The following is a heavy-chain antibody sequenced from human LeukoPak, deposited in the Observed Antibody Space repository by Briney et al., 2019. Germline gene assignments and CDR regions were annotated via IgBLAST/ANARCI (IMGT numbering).Heavy chain of an antibody. V-gene: IGHV4-4*02. CDR3: ARDLAPFGKLNWFDP. J-gene: IGHJ5*02. Sequence: SETLSLTCAVSGGSISSSYWWSWVRQPPGKGLEWIGEIYHGGSTNFNPSLKSRVTISVDKSKNQFSLKLSSVTAADTAVYYCARDLAPFGKLNWFDPWGQGTLATVSS. D-gene: IGHD1-7*01. CDR1: GGSISSSYW. CDR2: IYHGGST.